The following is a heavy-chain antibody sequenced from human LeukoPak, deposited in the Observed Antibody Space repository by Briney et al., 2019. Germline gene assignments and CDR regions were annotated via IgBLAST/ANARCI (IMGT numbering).Heavy chain of an antibody. CDR1: GGSISSSSFY. D-gene: IGHD3-10*01. J-gene: IGHJ5*02. V-gene: IGHV4-39*07. CDR3: ARPKWYYGSGSYSKTDKYNWFDP. CDR2: IYYSGRT. Sequence: SETLSLTCTVSGGSISSSSFYWGWIRQPPGKGLECIGSIYYSGRTYYNPSLKSRVTISVDTSKNQFSLKLSSVTAADTAVYYCARPKWYYGSGSYSKTDKYNWFDPWGQGTLVTVSS.